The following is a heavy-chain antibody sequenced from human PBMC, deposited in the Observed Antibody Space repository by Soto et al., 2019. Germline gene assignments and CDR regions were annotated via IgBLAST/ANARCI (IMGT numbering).Heavy chain of an antibody. CDR2: IYHSGST. CDR3: ARDQGETTEAYLDY. V-gene: IGHV4-39*02. D-gene: IGHD4-4*01. CDR1: GDSIGSSTNY. Sequence: SETLSLTCSVSGDSIGSSTNYWGWIRQPPGKGLEWIGTIYHSGSTYYNPTLKSRVAISVDMSKNQFSLRLNSVTAADTAVYYCARDQGETTEAYLDYWGQGALVTVSS. J-gene: IGHJ4*02.